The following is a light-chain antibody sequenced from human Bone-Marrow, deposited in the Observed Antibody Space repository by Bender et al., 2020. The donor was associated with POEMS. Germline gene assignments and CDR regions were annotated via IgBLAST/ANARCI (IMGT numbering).Light chain of an antibody. Sequence: QSVLTQPPSVSGAPGQRVTISCSGSRSNTGNNAVSWYQQVPGKAPKLLIYYDDLLPSGVSDRFSGSKSGTSASLAITGLQAEDEGDYYCQSYDNSLGGWVFGGGTKLTVL. CDR2: YDD. CDR1: RSNTGNNA. V-gene: IGLV1-36*01. J-gene: IGLJ3*02. CDR3: QSYDNSLGGWV.